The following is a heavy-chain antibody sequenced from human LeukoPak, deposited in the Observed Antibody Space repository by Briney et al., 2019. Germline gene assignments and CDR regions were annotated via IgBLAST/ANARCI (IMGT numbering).Heavy chain of an antibody. J-gene: IGHJ4*02. V-gene: IGHV3-33*01. Sequence: GRSLRLSCAASGFTFSNYGMHWVRQAPGKGLEWVALIWFDGRNKFHADSVKGRFTISRDSSKNTLFLQMNSLRAEDTAVYYCAREWGPIAVSGGPGYWGQGALVTVSS. CDR3: AREWGPIAVSGGPGY. CDR2: IWFDGRNK. D-gene: IGHD6-19*01. CDR1: GFTFSNYG.